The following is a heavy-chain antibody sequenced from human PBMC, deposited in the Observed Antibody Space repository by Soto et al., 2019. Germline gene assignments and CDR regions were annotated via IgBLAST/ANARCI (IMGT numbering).Heavy chain of an antibody. CDR1: GFTFSSYG. D-gene: IGHD2-15*01. V-gene: IGHV3-23*01. Sequence: EVQLLESGGGLVQPGGSLRLSCAASGFTFSSYGMTWVRQAPGKGLEWVSGSSGSGGSIYYADSVKGLCTISRDNSKNTLYLQMNSLRAEDTAVYFCAKAGGDCSGGSCYSGQGDYWGQGTLVTVSS. CDR2: SSGSGGSI. CDR3: AKAGGDCSGGSCYSGQGDY. J-gene: IGHJ4*02.